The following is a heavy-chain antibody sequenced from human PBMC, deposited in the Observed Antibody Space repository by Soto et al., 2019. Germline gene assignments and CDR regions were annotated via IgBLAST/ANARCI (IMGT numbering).Heavy chain of an antibody. Sequence: PGRSLRLSCAASGFNFSDSEMDWVRQVTGRGLEWLAYISSSGSSLHYADSVKGRFTISREKAESGLFLLINRLRAEDPAVYFGATHCGWYAHWPQRTLVTVSS. V-gene: IGHV3-48*03. D-gene: IGHD6-19*01. CDR1: GFNFSDSE. CDR3: ATHCGWYAH. CDR2: ISSSGSSL. J-gene: IGHJ4*02.